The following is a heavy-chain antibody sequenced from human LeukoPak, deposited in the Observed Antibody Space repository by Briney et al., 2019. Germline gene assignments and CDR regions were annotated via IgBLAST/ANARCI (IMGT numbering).Heavy chain of an antibody. CDR2: IYHSGST. CDR3: ARGLAAAEGYYYYMDV. Sequence: PSGTLSLTCVVSGGSISSSNWWSWVRQPPEKGLEWIGEIYHSGSTNYNPSLKSRVTISVDKSKNQFSLKLSSVTAADTAVYYCARGLAAAEGYYYYMDVWGKGTTVTVSS. D-gene: IGHD6-13*01. J-gene: IGHJ6*03. V-gene: IGHV4-4*02. CDR1: GGSISSSNW.